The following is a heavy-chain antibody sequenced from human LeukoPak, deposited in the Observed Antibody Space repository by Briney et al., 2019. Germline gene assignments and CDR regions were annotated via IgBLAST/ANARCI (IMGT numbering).Heavy chain of an antibody. D-gene: IGHD3-10*02. CDR1: GFTFDDYG. Sequence: PGGSLRLSCAASGFTFDDYGMSWVRQAPGKGLEWVSGINWNGGSTGYADSMKGRFTISRDNVKNSLYLQMNSLRAEDAAVYYCAELGITMIGGVWGKGTTVTISS. J-gene: IGHJ6*04. CDR2: INWNGGST. V-gene: IGHV3-20*04. CDR3: AELGITMIGGV.